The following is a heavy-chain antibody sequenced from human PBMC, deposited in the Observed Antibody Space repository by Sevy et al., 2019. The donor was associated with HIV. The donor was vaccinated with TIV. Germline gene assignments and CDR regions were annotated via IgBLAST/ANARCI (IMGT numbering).Heavy chain of an antibody. Sequence: ASVKVSCKASGYTFTSYAMNWVRQAPGQGLEWMGWINTNTGNPTYAQGFTGRFVFSLDTSVSTAYLQISSLKAEDTAVYSCAGEPYSSSSYAFDIWSQGTMVTVSS. CDR3: AGEPYSSSSYAFDI. CDR1: GYTFTSYA. D-gene: IGHD6-6*01. V-gene: IGHV7-4-1*02. J-gene: IGHJ3*02. CDR2: INTNTGNP.